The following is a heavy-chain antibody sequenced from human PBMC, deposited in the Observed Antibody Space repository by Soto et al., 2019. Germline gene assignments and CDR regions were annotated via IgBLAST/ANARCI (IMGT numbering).Heavy chain of an antibody. D-gene: IGHD3-22*01. V-gene: IGHV4-4*02. J-gene: IGHJ4*02. Sequence: SETLSLTCAVSGGSISSSNWWSWVRQPPGKGLEWIGEIYHSGSTNYNPSLKSRVTISVDKSKNQFSLKLSSVTAADTAVYYCATLGKYYYDSSGRKTTNYWGQGTLVIVSS. CDR1: GGSISSSNW. CDR2: IYHSGST. CDR3: ATLGKYYYDSSGRKTTNY.